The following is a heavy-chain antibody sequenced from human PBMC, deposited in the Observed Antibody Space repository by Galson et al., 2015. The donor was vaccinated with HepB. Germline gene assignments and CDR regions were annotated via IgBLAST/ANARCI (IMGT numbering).Heavy chain of an antibody. D-gene: IGHD3-16*01. V-gene: IGHV1-69*04. CDR2: IIPILGIA. CDR1: GGTFSSYT. CDR3: ARDRGRYNFDY. Sequence: SVKVSCKASGGTFSSYTISWVRQAPGQGLEWMGRIIPILGIANYAQKFQGRVTITADKSTSTAYMELSSLRSEDTAVYYCARDRGRYNFDYWGQGTLVTVSP. J-gene: IGHJ4*02.